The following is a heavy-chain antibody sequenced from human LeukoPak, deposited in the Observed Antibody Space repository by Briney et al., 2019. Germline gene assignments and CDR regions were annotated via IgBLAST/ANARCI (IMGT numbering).Heavy chain of an antibody. CDR3: ATHPRFGGVIVMGY. CDR2: IKPNSGGT. CDR1: GYTFTGYY. J-gene: IGHJ4*02. V-gene: IGHV1-2*02. D-gene: IGHD3-16*02. Sequence: ASVKVSCKASGYTFTGYYMHWVRLAPGQGLEWMGWIKPNSGGTRSAQKFQGRVTMTRDTSTSTVYMELSSLRSEDTAVYYCATHPRFGGVIVMGYWGQGTLVTVSS.